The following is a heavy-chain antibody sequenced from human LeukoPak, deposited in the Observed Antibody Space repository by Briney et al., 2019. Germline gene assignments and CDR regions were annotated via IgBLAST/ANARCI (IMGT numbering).Heavy chain of an antibody. CDR2: IKNDGRST. CDR1: GFTFSEYW. CDR3: ARARWYSSSSDY. V-gene: IGHV3-74*03. Sequence: PSGGSLRLSCAASGFTFSEYWMHWVRQTPGKGLVWISGIKNDGRSTTYADAVRGRFTVSRDNAKNTLYLQMNSLRAEDTAVYYCARARWYSSSSDYWGQGTLVTVSS. D-gene: IGHD6-6*01. J-gene: IGHJ4*02.